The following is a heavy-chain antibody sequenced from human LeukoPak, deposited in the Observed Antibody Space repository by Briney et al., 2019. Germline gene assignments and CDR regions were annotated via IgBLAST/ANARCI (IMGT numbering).Heavy chain of an antibody. Sequence: ASVKVSRKASGGALSSYAISWVRQAPGQGLEWMGGIIPIFGTANYAQKFQGRVTITTDESTSTAYMELSSLRSEDTAVYYCARSELSPGWFDPWGQGTLVTVSS. CDR3: ARSELSPGWFDP. V-gene: IGHV1-69*05. CDR1: GGALSSYA. D-gene: IGHD1-26*01. CDR2: IIPIFGTA. J-gene: IGHJ5*02.